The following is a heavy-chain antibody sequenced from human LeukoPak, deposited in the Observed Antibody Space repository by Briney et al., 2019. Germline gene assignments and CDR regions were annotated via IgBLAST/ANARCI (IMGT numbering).Heavy chain of an antibody. CDR2: IIPIFGTA. D-gene: IGHD3-10*01. CDR1: GGTFSSYA. Sequence: SVKVSCKASGGTFSSYAISWVRQAPGQGLEWMGGIIPIFGTANYAQKLQGRVTITADKSTSTAYMELSSLRSEDTAVYYCARAKVTMVRGDNFDYWGQGTLVTVSS. CDR3: ARAKVTMVRGDNFDY. V-gene: IGHV1-69*06. J-gene: IGHJ4*02.